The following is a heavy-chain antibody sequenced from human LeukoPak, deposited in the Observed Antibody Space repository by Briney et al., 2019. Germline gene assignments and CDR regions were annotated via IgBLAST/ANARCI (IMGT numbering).Heavy chain of an antibody. CDR1: GFTFSSYA. CDR3: ARLENWNDDFYYGMDV. CDR2: ISSNGGST. Sequence: GESLRLSCAASGFTFSSYAMHWVRQAPGKGLEYVSAISSNGGSTYYANSVKGRFTISRDNSKNTLYLQMGSLRAEDMAVYYCARLENWNDDFYYGMDVWGQGTTVTVSS. D-gene: IGHD1-1*01. J-gene: IGHJ6*02. V-gene: IGHV3-64*01.